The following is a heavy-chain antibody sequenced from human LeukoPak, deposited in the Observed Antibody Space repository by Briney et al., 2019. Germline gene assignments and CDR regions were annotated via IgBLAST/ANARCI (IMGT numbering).Heavy chain of an antibody. V-gene: IGHV3-7*01. J-gene: IGHJ4*02. CDR2: IKQGGSEG. Sequence: SGGSLRLSCAASGFTFSSYWMSWVRQAPGKGLEWVASIKQGGSEGYYVDSVKGRFAISRDKTQNSLYLQMNSLRAEDTAVYYCARAGILWGDYWGQGPLVTVSS. CDR3: ARAGILWGDY. CDR1: GFTFSSYW. D-gene: IGHD2-15*01.